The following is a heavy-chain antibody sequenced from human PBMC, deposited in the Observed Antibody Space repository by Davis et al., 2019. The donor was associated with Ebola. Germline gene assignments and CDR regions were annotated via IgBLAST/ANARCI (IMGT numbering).Heavy chain of an antibody. J-gene: IGHJ6*02. CDR2: IYHSGST. CDR1: GGSIRSSNW. Sequence: SETLSLTCAVSGGSIRSSNWWSWVRQPPGKGLEWIGEIYHSGSTNYNPSLKSRVTISVDKSKNQFSLKLSSVTAADTAVYYCARERALGYCSSTSCYRDGMDVWGQGTTVTVSS. D-gene: IGHD2-2*02. V-gene: IGHV4-4*02. CDR3: ARERALGYCSSTSCYRDGMDV.